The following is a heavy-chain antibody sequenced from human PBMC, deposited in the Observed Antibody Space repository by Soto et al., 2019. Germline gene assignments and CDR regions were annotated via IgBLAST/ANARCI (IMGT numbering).Heavy chain of an antibody. CDR2: IIKDDGRGT. V-gene: IGHV3-11*04. D-gene: IGHD5-12*01. Sequence: GGPLRLSCAASAFTFSDCPMHWIRQAPGKGEWMAYIIKDDGRGTCYADSVKGRFTISRDNAKNSLYLQMNSLRAEDTAVYYCARDGRWLQSQTEYFQHWGQGTLVTVSS. CDR1: AFTFSDCP. J-gene: IGHJ1*01. CDR3: ARDGRWLQSQTEYFQH.